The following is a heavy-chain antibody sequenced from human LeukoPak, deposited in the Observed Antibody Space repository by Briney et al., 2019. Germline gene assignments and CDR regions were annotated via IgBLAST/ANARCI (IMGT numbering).Heavy chain of an antibody. J-gene: IGHJ6*03. D-gene: IGHD3-9*01. CDR3: ARGRKIDWSLGYYYYYMDV. V-gene: IGHV3-21*01. CDR2: ISSSSSYI. Sequence: GGSLRLSCAASGFTFSSYDMHWVRQAPGKGLEWVSSISSSSSYIYYADSVKGRFTISRDNAKNSLYLQMNSLRAEDTAVYYCARGRKIDWSLGYYYYYMDVWGKGTTVTVSS. CDR1: GFTFSSYD.